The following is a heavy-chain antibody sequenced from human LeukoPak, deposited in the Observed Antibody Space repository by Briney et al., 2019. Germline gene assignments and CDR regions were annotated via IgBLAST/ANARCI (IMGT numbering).Heavy chain of an antibody. D-gene: IGHD2-21*01. CDR1: GFTFSSYG. CDR2: IWYDGSNK. Sequence: GGSLRLSCAASGFTFSSYGMHWVRQAPGKGLEWVAVIWYDGSNKYYADSVKGRFTISRDNSKNTLYLQMNSLRAEDTAVYYCARLSCGAATCPTLPYNFFDPWGQGTLVIVSS. V-gene: IGHV3-33*01. J-gene: IGHJ5*02. CDR3: ARLSCGAATCPTLPYNFFDP.